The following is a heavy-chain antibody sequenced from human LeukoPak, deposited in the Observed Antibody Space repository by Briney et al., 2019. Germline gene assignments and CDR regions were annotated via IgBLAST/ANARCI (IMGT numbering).Heavy chain of an antibody. D-gene: IGHD5-18*01. CDR1: GGTFSSSA. CDR3: AKDQGLTAPPPYGLDV. V-gene: IGHV1-69*04. J-gene: IGHJ6*02. Sequence: SVKGSCTTSGGTFSSSAITWVRQAPGQGLEWMGRIIPVLNITTYAQKFQGRVTITADTSTSTVYMELSSLRSEETAVYYCAKDQGLTAPPPYGLDVWGQGTTVIVTS. CDR2: IIPVLNIT.